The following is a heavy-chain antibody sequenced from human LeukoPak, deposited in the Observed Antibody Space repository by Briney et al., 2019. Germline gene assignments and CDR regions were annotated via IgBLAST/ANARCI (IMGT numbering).Heavy chain of an antibody. Sequence: ASVKVSCKASGGTFSSYAISWVRQAPGQGLEWMGGIIPIFGTANYAQKFQGRVTITADESTSTAYMERSSLRSEDTAVYYCARKRTHSSSWHPFDYWGQGTLVTVSS. CDR3: ARKRTHSSSWHPFDY. CDR1: GGTFSSYA. V-gene: IGHV1-69*13. J-gene: IGHJ4*02. D-gene: IGHD6-13*01. CDR2: IIPIFGTA.